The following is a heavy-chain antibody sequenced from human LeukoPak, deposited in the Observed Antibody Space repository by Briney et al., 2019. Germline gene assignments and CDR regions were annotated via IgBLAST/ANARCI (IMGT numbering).Heavy chain of an antibody. CDR3: VAGNGDYFDY. Sequence: GESLKISCRGSGYTFATFWIGWVRQKPGKGLEWMGYIYPGDSETRYSPSFQGQVTISADKSTSTAYPQGQSLQSSDTAMYYAVAGNGDYFDYWGQGTLVTVSS. CDR1: GYTFATFW. V-gene: IGHV5-51*01. D-gene: IGHD6-19*01. CDR2: IYPGDSET. J-gene: IGHJ4*02.